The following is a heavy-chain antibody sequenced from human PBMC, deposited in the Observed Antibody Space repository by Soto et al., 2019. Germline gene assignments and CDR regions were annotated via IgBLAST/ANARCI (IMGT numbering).Heavy chain of an antibody. Sequence: SETLSLTCTVSGGSISSGGYYWSWIRQHPGKGLEWIGYIYYSGSTYYNPSLKSRVTISVDTSKNQFSLKLSSVTVADTAVYYCVRQGTGDLQQFDYWGQGTLVTVSS. CDR2: IYYSGST. J-gene: IGHJ4*02. CDR1: GGSISSGGYY. V-gene: IGHV4-31*03. CDR3: VRQGTGDLQQFDY. D-gene: IGHD3-10*01.